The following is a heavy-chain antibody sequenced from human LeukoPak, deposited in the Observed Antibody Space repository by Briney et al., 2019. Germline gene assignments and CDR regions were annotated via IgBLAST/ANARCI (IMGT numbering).Heavy chain of an antibody. Sequence: SETLSLTCAVYGGSFSGYYWSWIRQPPGKGLEWIGEINHSGSTNYKPSLKSRVTISVDTSKNQFSLKLSSVTAADTAVYYCARGRMGPYYYDSSGPHYFDYWGQGTLVTVSS. J-gene: IGHJ4*02. CDR3: ARGRMGPYYYDSSGPHYFDY. CDR1: GGSFSGYY. V-gene: IGHV4-34*01. D-gene: IGHD3-22*01. CDR2: INHSGST.